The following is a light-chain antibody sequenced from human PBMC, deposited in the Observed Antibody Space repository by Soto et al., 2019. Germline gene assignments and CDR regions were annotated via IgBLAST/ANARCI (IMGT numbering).Light chain of an antibody. CDR3: QSYDSTLSARYV. Sequence: QSVLTQQPSVSGAPGQRVTISCTGSSSNIGAGHDVHWYQQRPGAAPKLLIPANINRPSGVPDRFSGSKSGTSASLAITGLQADDEGDYYCQSYDSTLSARYVFGTGTKLTVL. J-gene: IGLJ1*01. V-gene: IGLV1-40*01. CDR2: ANI. CDR1: SSNIGAGHD.